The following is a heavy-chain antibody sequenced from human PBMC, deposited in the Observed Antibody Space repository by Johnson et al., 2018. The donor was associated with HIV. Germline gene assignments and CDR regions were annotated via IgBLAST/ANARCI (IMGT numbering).Heavy chain of an antibody. CDR1: GFTFSDAS. D-gene: IGHD6-19*01. J-gene: IGHJ3*01. Sequence: VQLVESGGGLVKPGGSLRLSCTASGFTFSDASMSWVRQAPGKGLEWVGRIKSKTDGGTTDYAAPVKGRFTISRDDSKNTLYLQMNSLKTEDTAVYYCTTDGRIPVAHHDAFEVWGQGTMVTVSS. CDR3: TTDGRIPVAHHDAFEV. V-gene: IGHV3-15*01. CDR2: IKSKTDGGTT.